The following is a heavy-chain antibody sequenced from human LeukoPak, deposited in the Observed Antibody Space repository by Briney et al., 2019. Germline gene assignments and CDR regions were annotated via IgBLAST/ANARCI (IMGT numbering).Heavy chain of an antibody. CDR1: GGAFSDFA. CDR3: ARASQTFGTKYNVFDV. D-gene: IGHD3-16*01. Sequence: SVKVSCKTSGGAFSDFASYWTRQAPGHGLEWMGRITPTFGTTNYAQKFEDRVTISLDGPTNTAYMEMSSLRSEDTAVYYCARASQTFGTKYNVFDVWGQGTMIIVSS. CDR2: ITPTFGTT. V-gene: IGHV1-69*15. J-gene: IGHJ3*01.